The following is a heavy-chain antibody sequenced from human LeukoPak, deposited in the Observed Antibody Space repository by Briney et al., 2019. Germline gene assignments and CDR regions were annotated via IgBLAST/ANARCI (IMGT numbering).Heavy chain of an antibody. CDR3: ARVQGGTGWFDP. CDR2: IYHSGST. V-gene: IGHV4-38-2*02. J-gene: IGHJ5*02. CDR1: GYSISSGYY. D-gene: IGHD1/OR15-1a*01. Sequence: SETLSLTCTVSGYSISSGYYWGWIRQPPGKGLEWIGSIYHSGSTYYNPSLKSRVSMSVDTSKNQFSLKLSSVTAADTAVYYCARVQGGTGWFDPWGQGTLVTVSS.